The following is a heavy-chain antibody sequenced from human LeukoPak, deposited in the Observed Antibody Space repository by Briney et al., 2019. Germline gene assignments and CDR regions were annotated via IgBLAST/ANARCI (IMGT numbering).Heavy chain of an antibody. D-gene: IGHD4-17*01. CDR1: GDSISSSNYY. CDR2: VYYSGGT. J-gene: IGHJ3*02. V-gene: IGHV4-39*07. Sequence: PSETLSLTCTVSGDSISSSNYYWVWIRQPPGKDLEWIGSVYYSGGTYYNPSLKSRVTISLDTSKNQFSLKLSSMTAVDTAVYHCATLGYGDFGAFDNWGQGTMVTVSS. CDR3: ATLGYGDFGAFDN.